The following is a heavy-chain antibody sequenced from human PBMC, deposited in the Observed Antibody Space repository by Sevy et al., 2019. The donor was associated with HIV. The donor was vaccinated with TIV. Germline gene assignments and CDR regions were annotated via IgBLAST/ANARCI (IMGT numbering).Heavy chain of an antibody. Sequence: ASVKVSCKASGYTFTSYDINWVRQATGQGLEWMGWKNPNSGNTGYAQKFQGRVTMTRNTSISTAYMELSSLRSEDTAVYYCATPTGGNWFDPWGQRTLVTVSS. J-gene: IGHJ5*02. V-gene: IGHV1-8*01. D-gene: IGHD3-16*01. CDR2: KNPNSGNT. CDR3: ATPTGGNWFDP. CDR1: GYTFTSYD.